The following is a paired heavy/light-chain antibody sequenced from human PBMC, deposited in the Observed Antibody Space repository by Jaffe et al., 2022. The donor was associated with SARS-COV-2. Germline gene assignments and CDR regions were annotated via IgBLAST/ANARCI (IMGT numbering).Heavy chain of an antibody. V-gene: IGHV1-3*01. CDR1: GYTFTSYS. Sequence: QVQLQQSGAEVKKPGASVKVSCRASGYTFTSYSMHWVRQAPGQRLEWMGWINVGDGNTKYSQKFQGRVTITRDTSASTAYMELSSLRSEDTAMYYCARQPNVGVHSDYWGQGTLVTVSS. D-gene: IGHD1-26*01. CDR2: INVGDGNT. CDR3: ARQPNVGVHSDY. J-gene: IGHJ4*02.
Light chain of an antibody. CDR2: STS. J-gene: IGLJ3*02. Sequence: QTVVTQEPSLTVSPGGTVTLTCASSTGAVTSGYYPNWFQQKPGQAPRALIYSTSNKHSWTPARFSGSLLGGKAALTLSGVQPEDEAEYYCLLYYGGAWVFGGGTKLTVL. CDR1: TGAVTSGYY. V-gene: IGLV7-43*01. CDR3: LLYYGGAWV.